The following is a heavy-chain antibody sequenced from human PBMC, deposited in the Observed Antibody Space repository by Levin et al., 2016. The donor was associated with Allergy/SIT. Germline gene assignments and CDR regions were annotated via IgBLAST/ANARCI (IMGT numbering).Heavy chain of an antibody. CDR2: ISAYNGNT. CDR3: ARVWGSYGPYGMDV. Sequence: WVRQAPGQGLEWMGWISAYNGNTNYAQKLQGRVTMTTDTSTSTAYMELSSLRSEDTAVYYCARVWGSYGPYGMDVWGQGTTVTVSS. D-gene: IGHD5-18*01. J-gene: IGHJ6*02. V-gene: IGHV1-18*01.